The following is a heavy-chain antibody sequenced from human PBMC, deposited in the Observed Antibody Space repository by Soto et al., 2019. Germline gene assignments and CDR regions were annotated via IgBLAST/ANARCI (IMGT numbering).Heavy chain of an antibody. CDR1: GFTFSSYA. CDR3: AKDLGSSVSSSYFDY. Sequence: GGSLRLSCAASGFTFSSYAMSWVRQAPGKGLELVSAISGSGGSTYYADSVKGRFTISRDNSKNTLYLQMNSLRAEDTAVYYCAKDLGSSVSSSYFDYWGQGTLVTVSS. J-gene: IGHJ4*02. D-gene: IGHD6-6*01. CDR2: ISGSGGST. V-gene: IGHV3-23*01.